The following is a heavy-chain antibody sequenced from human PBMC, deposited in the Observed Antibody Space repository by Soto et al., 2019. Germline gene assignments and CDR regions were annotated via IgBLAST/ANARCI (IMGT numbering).Heavy chain of an antibody. V-gene: IGHV1-8*01. D-gene: IGHD1-20*01. J-gene: IGHJ4*02. CDR1: GYTFTIYD. CDR3: ARSRGDNLAFHDY. Sequence: GASVKVSCKASGYTFTIYDINWVRQATGQGLEWMGWMNPNSGNTGYAQKFQGRVTMTRDTSTSTAYMELNSLGPDDTAIYYCARSRGDNLAFHDYWGQGTLVTVSS. CDR2: MNPNSGNT.